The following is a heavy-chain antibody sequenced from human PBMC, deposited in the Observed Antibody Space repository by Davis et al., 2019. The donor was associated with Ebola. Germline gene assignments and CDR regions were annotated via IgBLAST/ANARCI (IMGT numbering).Heavy chain of an antibody. CDR3: ARAKLELRLLSGFDY. J-gene: IGHJ4*02. CDR2: ISYDGSNK. D-gene: IGHD1-7*01. Sequence: GESLKISCAASGFTFSSYGMHWVRQAPGKGLEWVAVISYDGSNKYYADSVKGRFTISRDNSKNTLYLQMNSLRAEDTAVYYCARAKLELRLLSGFDYWGQGTLVTVSS. CDR1: GFTFSSYG. V-gene: IGHV3-30*03.